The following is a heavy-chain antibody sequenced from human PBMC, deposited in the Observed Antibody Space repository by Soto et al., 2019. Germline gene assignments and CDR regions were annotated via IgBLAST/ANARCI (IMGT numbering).Heavy chain of an antibody. CDR1: GGSIGSYY. D-gene: IGHD3-3*01. J-gene: IGHJ4*02. V-gene: IGHV4-59*08. CDR3: ARGGWRQIDY. Sequence: QVQLQESGPGLVKPSETLSLTCSVSGGSIGSYYWSWIRQPPGKGLEWIGYIYYSGSTNYNPSLKRRVTISVDTSKTQFSLKLSSGTAAATAVYYCARGGWRQIDYWGQGTLVTVSS. CDR2: IYYSGST.